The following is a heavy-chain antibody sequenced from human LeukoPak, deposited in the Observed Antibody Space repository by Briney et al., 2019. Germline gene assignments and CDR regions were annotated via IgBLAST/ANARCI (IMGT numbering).Heavy chain of an antibody. Sequence: TGGSLRLSCAASGFTFSSYAMSWVRQAPGKGLEWVSAISGSGGSTYYADSVKGRFTISRDNSKNTLYLQMNSLRAEDTAVYYCAIRREGATRAYYFDYWGQGTLVTVSS. V-gene: IGHV3-23*01. CDR2: ISGSGGST. CDR1: GFTFSSYA. CDR3: AIRREGATRAYYFDY. D-gene: IGHD1-26*01. J-gene: IGHJ4*02.